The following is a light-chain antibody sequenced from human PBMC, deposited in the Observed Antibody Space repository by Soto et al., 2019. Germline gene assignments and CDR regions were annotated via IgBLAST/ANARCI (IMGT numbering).Light chain of an antibody. V-gene: IGKV1-9*01. J-gene: IGKJ2*01. CDR2: VAS. Sequence: DIQLTQSPSFLSASVGDRVTITCRASQGIGSYLVWYQQKPGKAPNLLIYVASTLQSGVPSRFSGSGLGTEFTLTVSSLQPEDFATYYCQQVSRYPYTFGQGTKVDIK. CDR3: QQVSRYPYT. CDR1: QGIGSY.